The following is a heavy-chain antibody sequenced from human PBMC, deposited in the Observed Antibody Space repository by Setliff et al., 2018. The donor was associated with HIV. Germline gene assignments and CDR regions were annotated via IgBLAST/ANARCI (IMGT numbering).Heavy chain of an antibody. V-gene: IGHV4-39*07. D-gene: IGHD5-18*01. CDR2: IYYSGST. Sequence: TSETLSLTCTVSGGSTSSSSYYWGWIRQPPGKGLEWIGSIYYSGSTYYNPSLKSRVTISVDTSKNQLSLKLSSVTAADTAMYYCARYDGYKVSFDNWGPGTLVTVSS. CDR1: GGSTSSSSYY. CDR3: ARYDGYKVSFDN. J-gene: IGHJ4*02.